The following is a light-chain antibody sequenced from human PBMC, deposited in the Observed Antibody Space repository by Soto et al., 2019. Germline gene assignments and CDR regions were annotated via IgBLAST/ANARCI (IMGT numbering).Light chain of an antibody. CDR2: LEGSGSY. CDR1: SGHSSYI. CDR3: ETWDSNTLL. J-gene: IGLJ2*01. V-gene: IGLV4-60*03. Sequence: QTVVTQSSSASASLGSSVKLTCTLSSGHSSYIIAWHQQQPGKAPRYLMKLEGSGSYNKGSGVPDRFSGSSSGADRYLTISNLQSEDEADYYCETWDSNTLLFGGGTKLTVL.